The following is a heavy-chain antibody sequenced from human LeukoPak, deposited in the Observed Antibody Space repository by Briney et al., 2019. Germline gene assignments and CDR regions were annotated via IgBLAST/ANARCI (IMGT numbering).Heavy chain of an antibody. V-gene: IGHV3-7*01. Sequence: GGSLRLSCAASGFTFSSYWMSWVRQAPGKGLEWVANIKQDGSEKYYVDSVKGRFTISRDNAKNTLYLQMNSLRAEDTAVYYCATTGGYYGSGSYCDYWGQGTLVTVSS. CDR2: IKQDGSEK. CDR3: ATTGGYYGSGSYCDY. D-gene: IGHD3-10*01. J-gene: IGHJ4*02. CDR1: GFTFSSYW.